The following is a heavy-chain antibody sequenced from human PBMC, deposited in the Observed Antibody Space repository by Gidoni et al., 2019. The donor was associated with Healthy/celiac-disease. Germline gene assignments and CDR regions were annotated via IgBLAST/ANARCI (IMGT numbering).Heavy chain of an antibody. V-gene: IGHV3-30*18. CDR3: AKDIASQSGYDPGVGGMDV. Sequence: QVQLVESGGGVVQPGRSLRLSCAASGFTFSSYGMHWVRQAPGKGLELVAVISYDGSNKYYADSVKGRVTISRDNSKNTLYLQMNSLRAEDTAVYYCAKDIASQSGYDPGVGGMDVWGQGTTVTVSS. CDR1: GFTFSSYG. CDR2: ISYDGSNK. D-gene: IGHD5-12*01. J-gene: IGHJ6*02.